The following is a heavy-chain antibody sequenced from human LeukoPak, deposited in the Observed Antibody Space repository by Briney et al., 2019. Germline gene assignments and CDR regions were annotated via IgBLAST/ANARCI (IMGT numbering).Heavy chain of an antibody. V-gene: IGHV4-34*01. J-gene: IGHJ4*02. CDR1: GGSFSGYY. CDR2: INHSGST. CDR3: ARGDSSGYYDPTEFDY. Sequence: PSETLSLTCAVYGGSFSGYYWSWIRQPPGKGLEWIGEINHSGSTNYNPSLKSRVTISVDTSKNQFSLKLSSVTAADTAVYYCARGDSSGYYDPTEFDYWGQGTLVTVSS. D-gene: IGHD3-22*01.